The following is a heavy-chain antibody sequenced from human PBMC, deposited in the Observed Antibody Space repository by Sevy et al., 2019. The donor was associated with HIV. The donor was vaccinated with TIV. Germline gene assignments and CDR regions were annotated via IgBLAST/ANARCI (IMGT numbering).Heavy chain of an antibody. Sequence: GGYLRLSCAASGFSFSTYWMTWVRQAPGKGLEWVATMNQDGTEREYVDSVKGRFTISIDNTNTSLFLQMNSLSAEDKGVYYCVREGLGRVSYSLDCWGQGTLVTVSS. CDR1: GFSFSTYW. J-gene: IGHJ4*02. CDR3: VREGLGRVSYSLDC. D-gene: IGHD5-18*01. V-gene: IGHV3-7*01. CDR2: MNQDGTER.